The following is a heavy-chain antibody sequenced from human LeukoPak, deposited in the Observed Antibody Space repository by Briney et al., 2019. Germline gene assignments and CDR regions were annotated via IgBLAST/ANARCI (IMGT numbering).Heavy chain of an antibody. D-gene: IGHD6-13*01. CDR1: GFTFSSYW. CDR2: IKQDGSEK. V-gene: IGHV3-7*01. J-gene: IGHJ4*02. CDR3: AKDGGQHQLVGYFDY. Sequence: GGSLRLSCAASGFTFSSYWMSWVRQAPGKGLEWVANIKQDGSEKYYVDSVKGRFTISRDNAKNSLYLQMNSLRAEDTAVYYCAKDGGQHQLVGYFDYWGQGTLVTVSS.